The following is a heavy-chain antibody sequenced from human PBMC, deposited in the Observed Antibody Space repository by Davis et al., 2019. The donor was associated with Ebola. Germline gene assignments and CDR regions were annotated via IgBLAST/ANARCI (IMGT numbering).Heavy chain of an antibody. V-gene: IGHV4-28*01. D-gene: IGHD3-16*01. Sequence: SETLSLTCAVSGSSISSSNWWGWIRQPPGKGLEWIGYIYYSGSTYYNPSLKSRVTMSVDTSKNQFSLKLNSVTAADTAVYYCARHGGGPWGLMEVFDPWGQGTLVTVSS. CDR3: ARHGGGPWGLMEVFDP. CDR2: IYYSGST. CDR1: GSSISSSNW. J-gene: IGHJ5*02.